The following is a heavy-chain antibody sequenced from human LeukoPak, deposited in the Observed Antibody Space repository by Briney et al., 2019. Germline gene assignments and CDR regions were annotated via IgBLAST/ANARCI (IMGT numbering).Heavy chain of an antibody. CDR2: IYHSGST. V-gene: IGHV4-39*01. CDR3: ARHGRPIRRFDELLGNRNSPYFFDY. CDR1: GGSISSNSYY. D-gene: IGHD2/OR15-2a*01. Sequence: SETLSLTCTVSGGSISSNSYYWGWVRQPPGKGLEWIASIYHSGSTYYNPPLESRVTISVDTSKNQFSLNLSSVTAADTAVYFCARHGRPIRRFDELLGNRNSPYFFDYWGQGTLVSVSS. J-gene: IGHJ4*02.